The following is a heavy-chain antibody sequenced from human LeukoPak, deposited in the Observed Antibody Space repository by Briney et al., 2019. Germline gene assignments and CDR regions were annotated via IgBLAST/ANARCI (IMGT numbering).Heavy chain of an antibody. J-gene: IGHJ6*02. CDR1: GGSTSSYY. CDR3: ARVRVVAATHYYYYGMDV. V-gene: IGHV4-4*07. CDR2: IYTSGST. D-gene: IGHD2-15*01. Sequence: SETLSLTCTVSGGSTSSYYWSWIRQPAGKGLEWIGRIYTSGSTNYNPSLKSRVTMSVGTSKNQFSLKLSSVTAADTAVYYCARVRVVAATHYYYYGMDVWGQGTTVTVSS.